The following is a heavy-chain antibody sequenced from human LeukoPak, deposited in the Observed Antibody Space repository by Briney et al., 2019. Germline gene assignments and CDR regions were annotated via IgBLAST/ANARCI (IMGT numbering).Heavy chain of an antibody. Sequence: GGSLRLSRASSGFTFCDYYMSSIGQAPGKGLEGVSYISSSISYIYYTDSVKGRFTISRDNAKNSLYLQMNSLRAEDTAVYYCACWYYYDSSGYYPPDYWGQGTLVTVSS. V-gene: IGHV3-11*01. CDR1: GFTFCDYY. J-gene: IGHJ4*02. CDR3: ACWYYYDSSGYYPPDY. D-gene: IGHD3-22*01. CDR2: ISSSISYI.